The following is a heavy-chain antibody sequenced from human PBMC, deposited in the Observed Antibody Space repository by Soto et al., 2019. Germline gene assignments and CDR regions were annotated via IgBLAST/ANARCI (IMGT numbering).Heavy chain of an antibody. Sequence: SETLSLTCTVSGGSISSSSYYWGWIRQPPGKGLEWIGSIYYSGSTYYNPSLKSRVTISVDTSKNQFSLKLSSVTAADTAVYYCASLGARIAARQYSYWGQGTLVTAPQ. CDR2: IYYSGST. CDR3: ASLGARIAARQYSY. V-gene: IGHV4-39*01. D-gene: IGHD6-6*01. J-gene: IGHJ4*02. CDR1: GGSISSSSYY.